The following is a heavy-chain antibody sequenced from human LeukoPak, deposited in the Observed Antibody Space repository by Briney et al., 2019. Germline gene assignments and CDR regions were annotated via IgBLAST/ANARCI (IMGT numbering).Heavy chain of an antibody. CDR3: AREPVVGATPDAIDI. J-gene: IGHJ3*02. V-gene: IGHV4-38-2*02. CDR1: GYSISSGYY. D-gene: IGHD1-26*01. CDR2: IYHSGST. Sequence: SETLSLTCTVSGYSISSGYYWGWIRQPPGKGLEWIGSIYHSGSTYYNPSLKSRVTISVDTSKNQFSLKLSSVTAADTAVYYCAREPVVGATPDAIDIWGQGTMVTVSS.